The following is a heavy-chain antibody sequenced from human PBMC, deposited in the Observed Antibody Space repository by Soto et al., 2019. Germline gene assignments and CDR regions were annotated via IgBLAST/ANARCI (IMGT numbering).Heavy chain of an antibody. J-gene: IGHJ4*02. Sequence: QVQLQESGPGLVKPSETLSLTCTVSGGSISSYYWSWIRQPPGKGLEWIGYIYYSGNTNYNPSLKSRVTISVDTSKNQFSLKLSSVTAADTAVCYCARGWSRYYGSGAAFDYWGQGTLVTVSS. CDR2: IYYSGNT. CDR3: ARGWSRYYGSGAAFDY. V-gene: IGHV4-59*01. D-gene: IGHD3-10*01. CDR1: GGSISSYY.